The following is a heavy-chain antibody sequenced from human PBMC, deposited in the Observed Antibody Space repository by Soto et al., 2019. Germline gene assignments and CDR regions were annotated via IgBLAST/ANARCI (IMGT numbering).Heavy chain of an antibody. V-gene: IGHV3-23*01. CDR2: VGGSGDST. D-gene: IGHD2-15*01. CDR1: GFTFSNYA. CDR3: AKSPLGYCSGGSCYPPHYFDY. J-gene: IGHJ4*02. Sequence: EVQLLDSGGGLVQPGGSLRLSCAASGFTFSNYAMSWVRQAPGKGLEWVSGVGGSGDSTYYADSVKGRFTISRDNSKGHLYLQMKSLGAGDTAVYYCAKSPLGYCSGGSCYPPHYFDYWGQGTLVTVSS.